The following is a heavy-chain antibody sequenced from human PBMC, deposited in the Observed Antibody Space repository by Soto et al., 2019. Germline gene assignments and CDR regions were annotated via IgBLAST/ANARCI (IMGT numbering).Heavy chain of an antibody. Sequence: TLSLTCTVSGGSISSGDYYWSWIRQPPGKGLEWIGYIYYSGSTYYNPSLKSRVTISVDTSKNQFSLKLSSVTAADTAIYYCARDRLRGYDSSGFYSWGQGTMVTVSS. D-gene: IGHD3-22*01. CDR3: ARDRLRGYDSSGFYS. J-gene: IGHJ4*02. CDR2: IYYSGST. V-gene: IGHV4-30-4*01. CDR1: GGSISSGDYY.